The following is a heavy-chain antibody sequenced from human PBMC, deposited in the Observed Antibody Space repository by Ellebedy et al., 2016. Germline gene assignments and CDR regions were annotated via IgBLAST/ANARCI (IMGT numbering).Heavy chain of an antibody. CDR2: INGYNGNT. J-gene: IGHJ4*02. Sequence: ASVKVSCKASGYTFTNYGISWVRQAPGQGLEWMGWINGYNGNTNDAPKLQGRVTMTTETSTNTAYLELRSLTSDDTAVYYCARDQRAHCTSTSCLGYFDYWGLGTLVTVSS. CDR3: ARDQRAHCTSTSCLGYFDY. D-gene: IGHD2-2*01. V-gene: IGHV1-18*01. CDR1: GYTFTNYG.